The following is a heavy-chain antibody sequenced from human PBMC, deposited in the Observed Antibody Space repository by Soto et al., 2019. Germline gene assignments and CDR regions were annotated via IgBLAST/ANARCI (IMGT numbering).Heavy chain of an antibody. J-gene: IGHJ4*01. CDR3: TGLWDTTLAD. V-gene: IGHV3-73*01. CDR1: GFTFSGSA. Sequence: EVQLVESGGGLVQPGGSLKLSCAASGFTFSGSAMHWVRQASGKGLEWVGRIRSKANSYATAYAASVKGRFTISRDDSKNTAYLQMNSLKTEDTAVYYCTGLWDTTLADWGQGTLVTVSS. CDR2: IRSKANSYAT. D-gene: IGHD1-1*01.